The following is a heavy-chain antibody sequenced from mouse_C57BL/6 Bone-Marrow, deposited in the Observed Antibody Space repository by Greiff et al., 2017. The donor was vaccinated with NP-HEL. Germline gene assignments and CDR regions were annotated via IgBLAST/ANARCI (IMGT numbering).Heavy chain of an antibody. CDR2: IDPEDGDT. CDR1: GFNIKDYY. CDR3: TVCYYGSSSFAY. V-gene: IGHV14-1*01. Sequence: EVKLMESGAELVRPGASVKLSCTASGFNIKDYYMHWVKQRPEQGLEWIGRIDPEDGDTEYAPKFQGKATMTADTSSNTAYLQLSSLTSEDTAVYYCTVCYYGSSSFAYWGQGTLVTVSA. D-gene: IGHD1-1*01. J-gene: IGHJ3*01.